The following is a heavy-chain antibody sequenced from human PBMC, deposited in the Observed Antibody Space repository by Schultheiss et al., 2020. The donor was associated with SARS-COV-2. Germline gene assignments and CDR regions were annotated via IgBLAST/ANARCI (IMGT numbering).Heavy chain of an antibody. Sequence: SETLSLTCAVSGGSVNSGSSYWSWIRQPPGKGLEWIGYIYYSGSTKYNPSLKNRVTMSLDTSKNQFSLKLSSVTAADTAVYYCARVGYDILTGYYYFDYWGQGTLVTVSS. J-gene: IGHJ4*02. V-gene: IGHV4-61*01. CDR2: IYYSGST. D-gene: IGHD3-9*01. CDR1: GGSVNSGSSY. CDR3: ARVGYDILTGYYYFDY.